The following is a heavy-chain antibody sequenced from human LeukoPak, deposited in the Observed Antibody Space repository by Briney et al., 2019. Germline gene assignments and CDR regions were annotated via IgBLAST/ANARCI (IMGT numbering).Heavy chain of an antibody. D-gene: IGHD3-22*01. CDR1: GGSFSGYY. V-gene: IGHV4-34*01. Sequence: SETLSLTCAVYGGSFSGYYWRWIRQPPGKGLEWIGEINHSGSTNYNPSLKSRVTISVDTSKNQFSLKLSSVTAADTAVYYCATSAQTYYYDSSAYYYNWFDPWGQGTLVTVSS. CDR2: INHSGST. J-gene: IGHJ5*02. CDR3: ATSAQTYYYDSSAYYYNWFDP.